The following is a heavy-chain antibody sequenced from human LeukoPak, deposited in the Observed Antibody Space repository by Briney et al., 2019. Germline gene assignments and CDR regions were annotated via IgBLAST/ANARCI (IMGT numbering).Heavy chain of an antibody. CDR3: ARESLPRLRYCSSTSCDPWYFDY. CDR2: ISAYNGNT. Sequence: ASVKVSCKASGYTFTSYGISWVRQAPGQGLEWMGWISAYNGNTNYAQKLQGRVTMTTDTSTSTAYMELRSLRSDDTAVYYCARESLPRLRYCSSTSCDPWYFDYWGRGTLVTVSS. CDR1: GYTFTSYG. J-gene: IGHJ4*02. V-gene: IGHV1-18*01. D-gene: IGHD2-2*01.